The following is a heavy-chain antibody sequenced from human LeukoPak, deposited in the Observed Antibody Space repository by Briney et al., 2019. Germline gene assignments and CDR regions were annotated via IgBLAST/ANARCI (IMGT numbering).Heavy chain of an antibody. CDR2: INPNSGGT. D-gene: IGHD6-13*01. CDR1: GYTFTGYY. V-gene: IGHV1-2*02. J-gene: IGHJ4*02. Sequence: ASVKVSCKASGYTFTGYYMHWVRQAPGQGLEWTGWINPNSGGTNYAQKFQGRVTMTRDTSISTAYMELSRLRSDDTAVYYCARVRGIAAAGRFDYWGQGTLVTVSS. CDR3: ARVRGIAAAGRFDY.